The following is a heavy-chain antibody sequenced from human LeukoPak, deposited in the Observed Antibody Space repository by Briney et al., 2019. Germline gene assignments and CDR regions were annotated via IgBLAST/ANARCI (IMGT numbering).Heavy chain of an antibody. J-gene: IGHJ4*02. V-gene: IGHV3-23*01. D-gene: IGHD1-26*01. CDR1: GFTFSSYA. CDR3: AKDLELAPFDY. Sequence: GGSLRLSCAASGFTFSSYAMSWVRQAPGKGLEWVSAISGSGGSTYYADSVKGRFTISRDNSKDTLYLQMNNLGAEDTAVYYCAKDLELAPFDYWGQGTLVTVSS. CDR2: ISGSGGST.